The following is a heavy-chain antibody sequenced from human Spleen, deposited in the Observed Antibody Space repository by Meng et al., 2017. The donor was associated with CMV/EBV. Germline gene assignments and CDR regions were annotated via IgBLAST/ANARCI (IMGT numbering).Heavy chain of an antibody. CDR2: ISAYNGNT. Sequence: ASVKVSCKPSGYTFTSFGISWVRQAPGQGLEWMGWISAYNGNTNYAQKFQGRVTMTTDTSTSTAYMELRSLRSDDTAVYYCARDVSGVGATGGVTDWFDPWGQGTLVTVSS. D-gene: IGHD1-26*01. CDR1: GYTFTSFG. J-gene: IGHJ5*02. CDR3: ARDVSGVGATGGVTDWFDP. V-gene: IGHV1-18*01.